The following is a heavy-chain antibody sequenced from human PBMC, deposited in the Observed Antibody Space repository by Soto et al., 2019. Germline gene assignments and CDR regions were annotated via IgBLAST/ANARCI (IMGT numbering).Heavy chain of an antibody. D-gene: IGHD4-17*01. CDR3: AKTFYGDYYYYGMDV. Sequence: GSLRLSCAASGFTFSSYAMSWVRQAPGKGLEWVSAISGSGGSTYYADSVKGRFTISRDNSKNTLYLQMNSLRAEDTAVYYCAKTFYGDYYYYGMDVWGQGTTVTVSS. J-gene: IGHJ6*02. CDR2: ISGSGGST. CDR1: GFTFSSYA. V-gene: IGHV3-23*01.